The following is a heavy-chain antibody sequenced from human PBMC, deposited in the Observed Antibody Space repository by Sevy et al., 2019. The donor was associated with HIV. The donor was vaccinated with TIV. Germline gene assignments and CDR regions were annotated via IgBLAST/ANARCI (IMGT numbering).Heavy chain of an antibody. CDR3: AKGLGMVQGALLSDDV. CDR1: GFIFSKFG. J-gene: IGHJ3*01. V-gene: IGHV3-30*02. Sequence: GGSLRLSCAASGFIFSKFGMHWVRQAPGKGLEWVTFIRYDGSTKYYGESVKGGFTISRDNSKNTLYLQVNSLRPEETAVYYCAKGLGMVQGALLSDDVWGQGTMVTVSS. CDR2: IRYDGSTK. D-gene: IGHD3-10*01.